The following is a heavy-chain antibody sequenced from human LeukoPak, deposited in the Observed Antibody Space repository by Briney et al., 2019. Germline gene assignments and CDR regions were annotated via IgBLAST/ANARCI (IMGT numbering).Heavy chain of an antibody. CDR1: GYTFTSYG. CDR3: ARDFYGDYFGY. D-gene: IGHD4-17*01. V-gene: IGHV1-18*01. Sequence: ASVKISCKASGYTFTSYGISWVRQAPGQGLERMGWISAYNGNTNYAQKLQGRVTMTTDTSTSTAYMELRSLRSDDTAVYYCARDFYGDYFGYWGQGTLVTVSS. CDR2: ISAYNGNT. J-gene: IGHJ4*02.